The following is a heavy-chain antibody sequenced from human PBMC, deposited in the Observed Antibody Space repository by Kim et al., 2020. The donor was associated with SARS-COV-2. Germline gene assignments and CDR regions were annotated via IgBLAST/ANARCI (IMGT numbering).Heavy chain of an antibody. Sequence: SETLSLTCTVSGGSISSGGYYWSWIRQHPGKGLEWIGYIYYSGSTYYNPSLKSRVTISVDTSKNQFSLKLSSVTAADTAVYYCARDREAKYDSSGYYYYWYFDLWGRGTLVTVSS. CDR3: ARDREAKYDSSGYYYYWYFDL. J-gene: IGHJ2*01. CDR1: GGSISSGGYY. D-gene: IGHD3-22*01. V-gene: IGHV4-31*03. CDR2: IYYSGST.